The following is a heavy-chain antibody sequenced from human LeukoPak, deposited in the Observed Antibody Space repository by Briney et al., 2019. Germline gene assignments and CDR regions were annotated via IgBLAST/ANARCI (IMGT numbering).Heavy chain of an antibody. D-gene: IGHD5-24*01. J-gene: IGHJ4*02. CDR3: VIRWLSSYYFDC. Sequence: GGSLRLSCAASGFTFSHYVMNWVRQAPGKGLEWVSAISDSGGDTYYADSVKGRFTISRDNSKNTLYLQMNSLRAEDTAIYYCVIRWLSSYYFDCWGQGTLVTVSS. CDR1: GFTFSHYV. V-gene: IGHV3-23*01. CDR2: ISDSGGDT.